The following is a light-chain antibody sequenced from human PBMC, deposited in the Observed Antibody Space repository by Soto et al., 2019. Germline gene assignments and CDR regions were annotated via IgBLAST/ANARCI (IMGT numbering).Light chain of an antibody. CDR1: QDIGNS. CDR2: AAS. J-gene: IGKJ5*01. Sequence: QASQDIGNSANWYQQKPGKAPKLLLSAASNLETGDPLRFSGSGSGTDFAFIISSLQPEDVATYFCQQYGSLLITFGQGTRLEIK. V-gene: IGKV1-33*01. CDR3: QQYGSLLIT.